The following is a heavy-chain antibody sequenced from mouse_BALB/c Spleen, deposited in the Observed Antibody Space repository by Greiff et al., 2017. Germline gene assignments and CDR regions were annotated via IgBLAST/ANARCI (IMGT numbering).Heavy chain of an antibody. D-gene: IGHD2-4*01. Sequence: EVQLQQSGPELVKPGASVKISCKASGYTFTDYNMHWVKQSHGKSLEWIGYIYPYNGGTGYNQKFKSKATLTVDNSSSTAYMELRSLTSEDSAVYYCARSGYDYWFAYWGQGTLVTVSA. J-gene: IGHJ3*01. V-gene: IGHV1S29*02. CDR2: IYPYNGGT. CDR1: GYTFTDYN. CDR3: ARSGYDYWFAY.